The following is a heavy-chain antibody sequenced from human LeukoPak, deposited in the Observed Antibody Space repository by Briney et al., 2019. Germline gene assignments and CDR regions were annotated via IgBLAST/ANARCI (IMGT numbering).Heavy chain of an antibody. CDR1: GFTFSDYT. D-gene: IGHD5-18*01. Sequence: GGSLRLSCAASGFTFSDYTMNWVRQAPGKGLEWVSGISDNEGRTYYTDSVKGRFTISRDNSKNTVYLQMNNLRADDTAVYFCARHDSFIPYWGQGTLVTVSS. CDR2: ISDNEGRT. J-gene: IGHJ4*02. CDR3: ARHDSFIPY. V-gene: IGHV3-23*01.